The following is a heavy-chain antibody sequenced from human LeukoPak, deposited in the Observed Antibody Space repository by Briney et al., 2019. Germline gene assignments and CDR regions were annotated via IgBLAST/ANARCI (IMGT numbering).Heavy chain of an antibody. Sequence: PGGSLRLACAASGFTFSSYAMHWVRQAPGKGLEWVAVISYDGSNKYYADSVKGRFTISRDNSKNTLYLQMNSLRAEDTAVYYCAKARGYGDYYFDYWGQGTLVTVSS. CDR3: AKARGYGDYYFDY. CDR2: ISYDGSNK. J-gene: IGHJ4*02. V-gene: IGHV3-30*04. D-gene: IGHD4-17*01. CDR1: GFTFSSYA.